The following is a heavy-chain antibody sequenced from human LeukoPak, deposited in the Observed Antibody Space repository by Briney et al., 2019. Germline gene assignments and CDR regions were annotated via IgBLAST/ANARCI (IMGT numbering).Heavy chain of an antibody. J-gene: IGHJ4*02. CDR2: IYYSGST. Sequence: SETLSLTCTVSGGSISSYYWSWIRQPPGKGLEWIGYIYYSGSTNYNPSLKSRVTMSLDMSKNQFSLKLNSVTAADTAVYYCARDLVAFDYWGQGALVIVSS. CDR3: ARDLVAFDY. CDR1: GGSISSYY. V-gene: IGHV4-59*12. D-gene: IGHD2-15*01.